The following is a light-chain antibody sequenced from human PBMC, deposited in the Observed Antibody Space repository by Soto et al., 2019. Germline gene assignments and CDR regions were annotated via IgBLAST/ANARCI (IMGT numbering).Light chain of an antibody. Sequence: IVLTQSPGTLSLSPGERSTRSCMARQSVGSSHLAWYQQKPGQAPRLLIYGASSRATGITDRFSGSGSGTDFTLTISRLEPEDFAVYYCQPYGSAPWTVGPGTQVEI. CDR2: GAS. J-gene: IGKJ1*01. V-gene: IGKV3-20*01. CDR3: QPYGSAPWT. CDR1: QSVGSSH.